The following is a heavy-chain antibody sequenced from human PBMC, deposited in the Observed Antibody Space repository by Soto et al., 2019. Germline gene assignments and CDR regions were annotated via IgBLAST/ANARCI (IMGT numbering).Heavy chain of an antibody. CDR1: GYTFTGYY. CDR2: INPNSGGT. V-gene: IGHV1-2*02. J-gene: IGHJ5*02. CDR3: ARIPNRSTKKSGMS. D-gene: IGHD1-20*01. Sequence: GGSVKFSCTASGYTFTGYYMHWVRQALGQGLEWMGWINPNSGGTNYAQKFQGRVTMTRDTSISTAYMELSRLRSDDTAVYYCARIPNRSTKKSGMSWGQGTLVTVSS.